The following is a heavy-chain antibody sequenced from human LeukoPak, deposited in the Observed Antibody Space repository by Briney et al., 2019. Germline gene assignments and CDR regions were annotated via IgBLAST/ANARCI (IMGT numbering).Heavy chain of an antibody. D-gene: IGHD3-16*01. CDR2: INHSGST. Sequence: NPSETLSLTCAVYGGSFSGYYWSWIRQPPGKGLEWIGEINHSGSTNYNPSLKSRVTISVDTSKNQFSLKLSSVTAADTAVYYCARRSRVTSNFDYWGQGTLVTVSS. CDR3: ARRSRVTSNFDY. V-gene: IGHV4-34*01. J-gene: IGHJ4*02. CDR1: GGSFSGYY.